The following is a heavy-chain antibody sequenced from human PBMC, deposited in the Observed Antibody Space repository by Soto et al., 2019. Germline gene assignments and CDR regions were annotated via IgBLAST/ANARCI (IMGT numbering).Heavy chain of an antibody. CDR3: ARAGDLDYSYYFDY. J-gene: IGHJ4*02. V-gene: IGHV3-21*01. D-gene: IGHD4-4*01. CDR1: GFTFSRYS. CDR2: ISSSSYI. Sequence: PGGSLRLSCAASGFTFSRYSMNWVRQAPGKGLEWLSSISSSSYIYYADPVKGRFTISRGNAKNSLYLQINSLRAEDTAVYYCARAGDLDYSYYFDYLGQGTLVTGYS.